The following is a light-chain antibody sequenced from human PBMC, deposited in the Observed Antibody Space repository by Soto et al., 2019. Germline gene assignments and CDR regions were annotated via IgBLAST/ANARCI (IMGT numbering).Light chain of an antibody. Sequence: DIQMTQSPSTLSASVGDRVTITCRASQTIGTWLAWYQQKPGKAPTVLIYDGASLQSGVPSRFSGSGSGTEFTLSISSLQPDDFASYHCQQYDSYPWTFGQGTKVAIK. CDR2: DGA. CDR1: QTIGTW. CDR3: QQYDSYPWT. V-gene: IGKV1-5*01. J-gene: IGKJ1*01.